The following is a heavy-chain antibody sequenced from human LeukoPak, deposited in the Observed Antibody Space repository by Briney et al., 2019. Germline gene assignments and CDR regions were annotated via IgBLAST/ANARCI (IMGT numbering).Heavy chain of an antibody. D-gene: IGHD5-18*01. CDR2: IYYSGST. CDR3: ARDRGGYSYGDHDAFDI. J-gene: IGHJ3*02. CDR1: GGSISSYY. V-gene: IGHV4-59*01. Sequence: SETLSLTCTVSGGSISSYYWSWIRQPPGKGLEWIGYIYYSGSTNYNPSLKSRVTISVDTSKNQFSLKLSSVTAADTAVYYCARDRGGYSYGDHDAFDIWGQGTMVTVSS.